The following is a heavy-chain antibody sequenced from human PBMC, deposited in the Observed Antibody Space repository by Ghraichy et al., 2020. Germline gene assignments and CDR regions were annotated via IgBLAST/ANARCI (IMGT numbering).Heavy chain of an antibody. CDR2: IRSKADGGTT. CDR1: GFTFSNAW. Sequence: GESLNISCAASGFTFSNAWMSWVRQAPGKGLEWLGRIRSKADGGTTDYAAPVKGRFFFSRDDSKDTLYLQMNSLKTEDTAVYYCTTLGLSDTWGQGTLVTVSS. CDR3: TTLGLSDT. V-gene: IGHV3-15*01. J-gene: IGHJ5*02. D-gene: IGHD2/OR15-2a*01.